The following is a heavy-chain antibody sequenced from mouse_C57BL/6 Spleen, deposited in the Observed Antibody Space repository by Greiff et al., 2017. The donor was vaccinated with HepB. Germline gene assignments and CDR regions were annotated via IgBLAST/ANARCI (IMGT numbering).Heavy chain of an antibody. CDR1: GFTFSDYY. CDR3: SRGIYYSNFFDY. CDR2: INYDGSSS. V-gene: IGHV5-16*01. Sequence: EVQLVESEGGLVQPGSSMKFSCTASGFTFSDYYMAWVRQVPEKGLEWVANINYDGSSSYYLDSLKSRFIISRDNAKNILYLQMSSLTSEGTATYVYSRGIYYSNFFDYWGQGTTLTVSS. J-gene: IGHJ2*01. D-gene: IGHD2-5*01.